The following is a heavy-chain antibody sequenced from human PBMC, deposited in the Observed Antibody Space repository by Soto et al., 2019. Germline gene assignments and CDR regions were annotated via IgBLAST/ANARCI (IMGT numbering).Heavy chain of an antibody. CDR3: ARCPRIVPAAISWFDP. V-gene: IGHV4-34*01. CDR2: INHSGST. CDR1: GGSFSGYY. D-gene: IGHD2-2*01. J-gene: IGHJ5*02. Sequence: QVQLQQWGAGLLKPSETLSLTCAVYGGSFSGYYWSWIRQPPGKGLEWIGEINHSGSTNYNPSLKSRVTISVDTSKNQCSRKLSSVTAADTAVYYCARCPRIVPAAISWFDPWGQGTLVTVSS.